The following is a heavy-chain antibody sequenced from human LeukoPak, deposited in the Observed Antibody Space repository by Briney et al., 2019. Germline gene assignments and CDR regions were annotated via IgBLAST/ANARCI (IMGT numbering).Heavy chain of an antibody. V-gene: IGHV4-34*01. Sequence: PSETLSLTCAVYGGSFSGYYWSWIRQPPGKGLEWIGEINHSGSTNYNPSLKSRVTISVDTSKNQFSLKLSSVTAADTAVYYCARQNKDIVVVVAATLQEFDYWGQGTLVTVSS. CDR3: ARQNKDIVVVVAATLQEFDY. CDR1: GGSFSGYY. CDR2: INHSGST. D-gene: IGHD2-15*01. J-gene: IGHJ4*02.